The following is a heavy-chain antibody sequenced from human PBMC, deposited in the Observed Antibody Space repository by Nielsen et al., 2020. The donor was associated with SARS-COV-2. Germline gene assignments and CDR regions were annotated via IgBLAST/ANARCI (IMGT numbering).Heavy chain of an antibody. V-gene: IGHV3-23*01. CDR1: GFTFDNYA. CDR3: VKWVELDLSYYYYGMDV. Sequence: GESLKISCAASGFTFDNYAMTWVRQAPGKGLEWVSVIKRSGGSTYYADSVKGRFTISRDNSRNTLYLQMNSLRVEDTAVYYCVKWVELDLSYYYYGMDVWGQGTTVTVSS. CDR2: IKRSGGST. D-gene: IGHD1-26*01. J-gene: IGHJ6*02.